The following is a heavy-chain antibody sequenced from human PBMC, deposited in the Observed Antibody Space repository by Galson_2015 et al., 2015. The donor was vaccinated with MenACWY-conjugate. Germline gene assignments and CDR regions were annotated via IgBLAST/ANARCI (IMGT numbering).Heavy chain of an antibody. Sequence: LSLSCAASGFTFSNYNLNWVRQTPGKGLEWVSCISSTRSYTYYADSLKGRFTISRDNAKNSLYLQMHSLTSEDTAVYYCAKGTTASRPNWFDPWGQGTLVTVSS. CDR1: GFTFSNYN. CDR2: ISSTRSYT. CDR3: AKGTTASRPNWFDP. V-gene: IGHV3-21*01. J-gene: IGHJ5*02. D-gene: IGHD6-6*01.